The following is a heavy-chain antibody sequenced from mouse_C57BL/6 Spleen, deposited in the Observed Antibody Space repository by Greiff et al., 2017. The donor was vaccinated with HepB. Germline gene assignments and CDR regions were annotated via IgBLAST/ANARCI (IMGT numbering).Heavy chain of an antibody. Sequence: VQRVESGPGLVAPSQSLSITCTVSGFSLTSYAISWVRQPPGKGLEWLGVIWTGGGTNYNSALKSRLSISKDNSKSQVFLKMNSLQTDDTARYYWARTLTGTGKDYFDYWGQGTTLTVSS. J-gene: IGHJ2*01. CDR3: ARTLTGTGKDYFDY. D-gene: IGHD4-1*01. V-gene: IGHV2-9-1*01. CDR2: IWTGGGT. CDR1: GFSLTSYA.